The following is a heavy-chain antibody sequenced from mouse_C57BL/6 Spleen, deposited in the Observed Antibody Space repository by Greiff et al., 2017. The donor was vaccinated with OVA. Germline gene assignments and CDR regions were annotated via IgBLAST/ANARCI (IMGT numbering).Heavy chain of an antibody. D-gene: IGHD1-1*01. J-gene: IGHJ2*01. CDR3: ARSAGFITTAGFDN. Sequence: EVQLQQSGPELVKPGASVKISCKASGYTFTDYYMNWVKQSHGKSLEWIGDINPNNGGTSYNQKFKGKATLTVDKSSSTAYMELRSLTSEDSAVYYCARSAGFITTAGFDNWGQGTTLTVSS. CDR2: INPNNGGT. V-gene: IGHV1-26*01. CDR1: GYTFTDYY.